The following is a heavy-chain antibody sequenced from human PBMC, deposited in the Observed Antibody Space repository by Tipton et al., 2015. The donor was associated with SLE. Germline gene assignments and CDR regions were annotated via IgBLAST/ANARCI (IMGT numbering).Heavy chain of an antibody. CDR2: LFYSGGT. V-gene: IGHV4-39*07. J-gene: IGHJ2*01. CDR1: GGSISGYY. D-gene: IGHD4-11*01. Sequence: TLSLTCTVSGGSISGYYWGWIRQSPGKGLDWIGALFYSGGTYYSPSLKSRGTISVDTSKNQLSLKLSSVTAADTAVYYCARTTPVSGRGWYFDLWGRGTLVTVSS. CDR3: ARTTPVSGRGWYFDL.